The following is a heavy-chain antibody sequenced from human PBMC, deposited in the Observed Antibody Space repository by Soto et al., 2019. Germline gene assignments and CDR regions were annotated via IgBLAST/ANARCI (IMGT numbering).Heavy chain of an antibody. D-gene: IGHD6-13*01. CDR3: AKVPRHSSGWYVAFDI. V-gene: IGHV3-23*01. Sequence: GGSLRLSCAASGFTFSSYAMTWVRQAPGKGLEWVSAIGASGGSTFYVDSVKGRLTISRDNSKNTVYLQMNNLRAEDAAVYYCAKVPRHSSGWYVAFDIWGQGAMVTVSS. CDR1: GFTFSSYA. J-gene: IGHJ3*02. CDR2: IGASGGST.